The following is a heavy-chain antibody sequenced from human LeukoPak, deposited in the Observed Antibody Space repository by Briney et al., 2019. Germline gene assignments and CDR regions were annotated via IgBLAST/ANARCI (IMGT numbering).Heavy chain of an antibody. V-gene: IGHV4-59*01. CDR2: VYYSGST. Sequence: SETLSLTCTVSGGSISSYYWSWIRQPPGKGLEWIGYVYYSGSTNYKPSLTSRLTMSVDTSKNQFSLKLSSVTAADKAVYYCARDLGFCSTTSCLNWFDPWGQGTLVTVSS. J-gene: IGHJ5*02. D-gene: IGHD2-2*01. CDR1: GGSISSYY. CDR3: ARDLGFCSTTSCLNWFDP.